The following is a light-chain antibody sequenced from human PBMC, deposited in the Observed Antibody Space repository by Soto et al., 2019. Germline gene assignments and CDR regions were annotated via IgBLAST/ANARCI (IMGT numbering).Light chain of an antibody. CDR3: QQYYSFPWT. CDR2: AAS. J-gene: IGKJ1*01. CDR1: QDISSY. Sequence: VLWMTQSPSLLSASTGDRVTISCRMGQDISSYLAWYQQKPGKAPELLIYAASTLQSGVPSRFSGSGSGTDFTLSINCLQSEDFATYYCQQYYSFPWTFGQGTKVEVK. V-gene: IGKV1D-8*01.